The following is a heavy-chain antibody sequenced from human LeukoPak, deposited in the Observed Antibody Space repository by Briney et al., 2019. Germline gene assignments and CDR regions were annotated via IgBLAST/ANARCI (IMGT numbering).Heavy chain of an antibody. J-gene: IGHJ4*02. V-gene: IGHV4-4*08. D-gene: IGHD1-26*01. CDR1: GGSISRFY. CDR3: ARGDPTGRPGIGFDF. CDR2: FHATRST. Sequence: SETLSLTCTVSGGSISRFYWSWIRQPPGKGLEWIGFFHATRSTNYNPSLKSRVSISVDTSENQVSLGLNSVTAADTAVYYCARGDPTGRPGIGFDFWGQGTLVTVSS.